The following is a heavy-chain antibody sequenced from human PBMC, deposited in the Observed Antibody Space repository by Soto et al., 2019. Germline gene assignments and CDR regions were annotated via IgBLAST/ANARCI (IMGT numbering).Heavy chain of an antibody. D-gene: IGHD6-19*01. CDR2: INPNSGGT. V-gene: IGHV1-2*02. Sequence: QVQLVQSGAEVKKPGASVKVSCKASGYTFTGYYMHWVRQAPGQGLEWMGWINPNSGGTNYAQKFQGRVTMTRDTSISTAYMELSRLRSDDTAVYYCARGSTGGWLTHFWGRNYYYGMDVWGQGTTVTVSS. J-gene: IGHJ6*02. CDR3: ARGSTGGWLTHFWGRNYYYGMDV. CDR1: GYTFTGYY.